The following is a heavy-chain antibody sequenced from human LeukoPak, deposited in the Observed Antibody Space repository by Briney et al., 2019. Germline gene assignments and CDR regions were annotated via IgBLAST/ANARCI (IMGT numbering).Heavy chain of an antibody. Sequence: ASVKVSCKASGYTFTGYYMHWVRQAPGQGLEWMGWINPNSGGTNYAQKFQGRVTMTRDTSISTAYMELSRLRSDDTAVYYCASKGSSSSWYERRAFDIWGQGTMVTVSS. V-gene: IGHV1-2*02. CDR1: GYTFTGYY. J-gene: IGHJ3*02. CDR2: INPNSGGT. D-gene: IGHD6-13*01. CDR3: ASKGSSSSWYERRAFDI.